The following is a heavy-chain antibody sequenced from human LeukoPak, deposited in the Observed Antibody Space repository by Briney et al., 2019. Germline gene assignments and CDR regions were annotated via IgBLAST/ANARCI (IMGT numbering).Heavy chain of an antibody. CDR3: AKTTTGYSSGRFPGWPVDY. V-gene: IGHV3-23*01. CDR1: GFTFSSYA. D-gene: IGHD6-19*01. J-gene: IGHJ4*02. CDR2: ISGSGGST. Sequence: GGSLRLSCAASGFTFSSYAMYWVRQAPGKGLEWVSGISGSGGSTHYADSVKGRFTISRDNSKNTVYLQMNSLRAEDTAVYYCAKTTTGYSSGRFPGWPVDYWGQGTLVTVSS.